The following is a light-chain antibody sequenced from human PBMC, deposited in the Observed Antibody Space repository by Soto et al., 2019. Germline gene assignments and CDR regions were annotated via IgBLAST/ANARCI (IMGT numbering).Light chain of an antibody. CDR1: QSVGSN. J-gene: IGKJ3*01. CDR3: QQYTKWPR. Sequence: ERVMTQSPATLSVSPGERATLSCRASQSVGSNLAWYQQKPGQAPRLLIYGASTRANGIPARFSGTGSGTEFTLTISSLQSDDFALYYCQQYTKWPRFGPGTTGDIK. CDR2: GAS. V-gene: IGKV3-15*01.